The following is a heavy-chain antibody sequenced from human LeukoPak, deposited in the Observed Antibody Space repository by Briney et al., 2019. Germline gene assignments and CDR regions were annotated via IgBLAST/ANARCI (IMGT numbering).Heavy chain of an antibody. Sequence: PSETLSLTCAVSGYSISSGYDWGWIRQPPGKGLEWIGSIYHSGSTYYNPSLKSRVTISVDTSKNQFSLKLSSVTAADTAVYYCARGGSYYYYYYTDVWGKGTTVTVSS. D-gene: IGHD1-26*01. CDR2: IYHSGST. CDR1: GYSISSGYD. CDR3: ARGGSYYYYYYTDV. J-gene: IGHJ6*03. V-gene: IGHV4-38-2*01.